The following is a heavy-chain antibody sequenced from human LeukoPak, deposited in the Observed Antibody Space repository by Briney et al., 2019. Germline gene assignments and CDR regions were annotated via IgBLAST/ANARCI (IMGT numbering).Heavy chain of an antibody. Sequence: GGSLRLSCAASGFTFNDYYMSWIRQAPGKGLEWVSYMSSSGSTIYYTDSVKGRFTISRDNAKNSVNLQMSSLREEDTAVYYCVRDWGNDREFDYWGQGTLVTVSS. CDR2: MSSSGSTI. CDR1: GFTFNDYY. J-gene: IGHJ4*02. V-gene: IGHV3-11*04. CDR3: VRDWGNDREFDY. D-gene: IGHD3-16*02.